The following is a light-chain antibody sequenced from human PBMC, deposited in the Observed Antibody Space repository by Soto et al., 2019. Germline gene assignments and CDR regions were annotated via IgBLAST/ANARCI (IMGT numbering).Light chain of an antibody. J-gene: IGKJ4*01. CDR2: GAS. CDR1: QSVSSY. V-gene: IGKV3-11*01. CDR3: QQYSTWPIT. Sequence: ILIQSRATLPFPPGGRSTFSCMSSQSVSSYSAWYQQKPGQAPRLLIYGASNRATGIPARFSGSGSGTDFTLTVSSLEAEDFAVYYCQQYSTWPITFGGGTKVDIK.